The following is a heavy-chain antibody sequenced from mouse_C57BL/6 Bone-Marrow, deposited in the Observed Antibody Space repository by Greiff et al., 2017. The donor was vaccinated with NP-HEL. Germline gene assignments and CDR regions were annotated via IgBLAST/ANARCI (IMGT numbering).Heavy chain of an antibody. J-gene: IGHJ4*01. Sequence: SGPELVKPGASVKISCKASGYAFSSSWMNWVKQRPGKGLEWIGRIYPGDGDTNYNGKFKGKATLTADKSSSTAYMQLSSLTSEDSAVYFCAVYDYDEGVDYWGQGTSVTVSS. V-gene: IGHV1-82*01. CDR3: AVYDYDEGVDY. CDR2: IYPGDGDT. D-gene: IGHD2-4*01. CDR1: GYAFSSSW.